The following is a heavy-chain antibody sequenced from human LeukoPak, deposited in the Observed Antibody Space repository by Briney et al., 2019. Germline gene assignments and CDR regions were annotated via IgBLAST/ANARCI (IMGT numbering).Heavy chain of an antibody. V-gene: IGHV4-39*07. CDR1: GASITGSGSY. Sequence: SETLCLTCAVSGASITGSGSYWGWIRQPPGEGLEWIANIYYSGSSYYNPSLNSRATISMDTSKNQFSLKLSSVTAADTAVYYCARMNDTNDYYIWYFDYWGQGTLVTVSS. CDR3: ARMNDTNDYYIWYFDY. J-gene: IGHJ4*02. D-gene: IGHD3-22*01. CDR2: IYYSGSS.